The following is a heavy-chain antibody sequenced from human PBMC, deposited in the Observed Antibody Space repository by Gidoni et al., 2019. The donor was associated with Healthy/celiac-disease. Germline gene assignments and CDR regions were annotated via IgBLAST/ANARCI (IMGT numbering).Heavy chain of an antibody. D-gene: IGHD4-17*01. CDR3: ARLDYGDFPFYYYYGMDV. CDR2: IYYSGST. V-gene: IGHV4-30-4*01. J-gene: IGHJ6*02. CDR1: GGPLSSCAYS. Sequence: QVQLQESGPGLVKPSQTLSLTCPVSGGPLSSCAYSWRWLRRPPGKGPGGIGYIYYSGSTYYNPSLKSRVTISVDTSKNQFSLKLSSVTAADTAVYYCARLDYGDFPFYYYYGMDVWGQGTTVTVSS.